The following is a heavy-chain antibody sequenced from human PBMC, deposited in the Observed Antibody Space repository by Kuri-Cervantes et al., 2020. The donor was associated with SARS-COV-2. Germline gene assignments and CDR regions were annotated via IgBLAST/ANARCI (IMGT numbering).Heavy chain of an antibody. J-gene: IGHJ4*02. CDR2: IIPIFGTA. Sequence: SVKVSCKASCYTFPSYTISWVRQAPGQGLEWMGGIIPIFGTANYAQKFQGRVTITADKSTSTAYMELNSLRAEDTAVYYCAKDPHGIVVVVAAVAYWGQGTLVTVSS. CDR1: CYTFPSYT. V-gene: IGHV1-69*06. D-gene: IGHD2-15*01. CDR3: AKDPHGIVVVVAAVAY.